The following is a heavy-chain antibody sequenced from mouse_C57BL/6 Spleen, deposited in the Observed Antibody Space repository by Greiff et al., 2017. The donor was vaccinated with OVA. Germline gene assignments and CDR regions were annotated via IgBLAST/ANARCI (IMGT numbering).Heavy chain of an antibody. V-gene: IGHV6-3*01. CDR3: TDYDGYYDYYAMDY. J-gene: IGHJ4*01. Sequence: EVKLVESGGGLVQPGGSMKLSCVASGFTFSNYWMNWVRQSPEKGLEWVAQIRLKSDNYATHYAESVKGRFTISRDDSKSSVYLQMNNLRAEDTGIYYCTDYDGYYDYYAMDYWGQGTSVTVSS. CDR2: IRLKSDNYAT. CDR1: GFTFSNYW. D-gene: IGHD2-3*01.